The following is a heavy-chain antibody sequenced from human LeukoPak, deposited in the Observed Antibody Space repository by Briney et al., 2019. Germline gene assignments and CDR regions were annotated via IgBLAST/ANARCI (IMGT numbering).Heavy chain of an antibody. V-gene: IGHV4-30-2*01. CDR2: IFHTGNS. CDR1: GDSLSSGDYS. J-gene: IGHJ5*02. Sequence: PSQTLSLTCAVSGDSLSSGDYSWSWIRQPSGRGLEWIGYIFHTGNSYYNPSLKSRVTISVDRSKNQFSLRLTSVTAADTAVYYCARELWFVNAPGSWLDPWGRESWSPSPQ. CDR3: ARELWFVNAPGSWLDP. D-gene: IGHD3-10*01.